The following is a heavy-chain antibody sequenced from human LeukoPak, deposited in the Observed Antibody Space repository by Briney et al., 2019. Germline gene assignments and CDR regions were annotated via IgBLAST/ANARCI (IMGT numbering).Heavy chain of an antibody. J-gene: IGHJ4*02. CDR3: ARPSGPKLITDSFDY. Sequence: PSETLSLTCTVSGGSISSTHYYWGWIRQPPGKGLEWIGSVYNSGSTYYNPSLTSRVSISVDTSKNQFSLNLSFVTVADTAVYYCARPSGPKLITDSFDYWGQGTLVTVSS. V-gene: IGHV4-39*01. CDR1: GGSISSTHYY. D-gene: IGHD1-20*01. CDR2: VYNSGST.